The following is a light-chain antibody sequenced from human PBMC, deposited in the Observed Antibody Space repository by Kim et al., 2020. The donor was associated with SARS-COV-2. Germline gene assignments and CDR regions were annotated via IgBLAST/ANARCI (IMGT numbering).Light chain of an antibody. J-gene: IGKJ2*01. CDR3: QQYASSPYT. CDR1: QSVSHNR. V-gene: IGKV3-20*01. Sequence: DIVVTQSPGTLSLSPGERVTVSCRASQSVSHNRLAWYQQKPGQAPRLLISSASSRAGGIPDRFSGSGSGTDLTLTIIRVEPEDFAMYYCQQYASSPYTFGQGTKLEI. CDR2: SAS.